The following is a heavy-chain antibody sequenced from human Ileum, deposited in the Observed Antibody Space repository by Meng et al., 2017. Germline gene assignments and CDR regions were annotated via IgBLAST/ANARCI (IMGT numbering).Heavy chain of an antibody. CDR1: GFTFSDYY. CDR2: VTRSGDTT. CDR3: ARPQYTYGRDPFEH. J-gene: IGHJ4*02. Sequence: VAVGDFVGGLGQPGGSLGTSSAAAGFTFSDYYMSWVRQAPGKGLEWVSYVTRSGDTTYYADSVKGRFTISRDNAKNSLYLQMNSLRAEDTAVYYCARPQYTYGRDPFEHWGQGALVTVFS. V-gene: IGHV3-11*01. D-gene: IGHD5-18*01.